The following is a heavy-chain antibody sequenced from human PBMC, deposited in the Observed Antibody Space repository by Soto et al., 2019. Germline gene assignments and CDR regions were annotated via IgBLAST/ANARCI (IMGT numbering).Heavy chain of an antibody. D-gene: IGHD3-22*01. CDR3: ARDRPSGYYSKASDAFDI. CDR1: GYSFTNSW. CDR2: IYPGDSDT. J-gene: IGHJ3*02. V-gene: IGHV5-51*01. Sequence: PGESLKISCQGSGYSFTNSWIAWVRQMPGKGLEWMGIIYPGDSDTRYSPSFEGQVTISVDKSLSIAYLQWRSLKASDTAMYYCARDRPSGYYSKASDAFDIRGQGTMVTVS.